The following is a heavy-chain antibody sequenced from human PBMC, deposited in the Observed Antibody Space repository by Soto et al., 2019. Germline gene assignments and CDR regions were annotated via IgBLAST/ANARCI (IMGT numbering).Heavy chain of an antibody. CDR3: ATTTMTTDYYGLDV. J-gene: IGHJ6*02. V-gene: IGHV3-21*01. CDR2: IGSSTSSI. CDR1: GFTFSTYR. D-gene: IGHD4-17*01. Sequence: GGSLRLSCAASGFTFSTYRMNWVRQAPGKGLEWVSYIGSSTSSIDYADSVKGRFTISRDNANNSLYLQMNSLRAEDTAVYYCATTTMTTDYYGLDVWGQGTTVTVSS.